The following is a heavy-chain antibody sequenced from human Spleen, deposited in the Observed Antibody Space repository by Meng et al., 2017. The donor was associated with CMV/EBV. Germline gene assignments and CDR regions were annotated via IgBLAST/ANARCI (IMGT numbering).Heavy chain of an antibody. D-gene: IGHD2-21*02. CDR2: ISYDGSNK. Sequence: SCAASGFTFSSYAMHWVRQVPGKGLEWVAVISYDGSNKYYADSVKGRFTISRDNSKNTLYLQMNSLSAEDTAFYYCAKEGLHPGFDSWGQGTLVTVSS. CDR3: AKEGLHPGFDS. J-gene: IGHJ4*02. CDR1: GFTFSSYA. V-gene: IGHV3-30*04.